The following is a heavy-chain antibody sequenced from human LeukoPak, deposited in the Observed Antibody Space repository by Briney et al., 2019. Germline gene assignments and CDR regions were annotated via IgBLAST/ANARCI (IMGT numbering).Heavy chain of an antibody. CDR3: ARDINRFDP. CDR1: GGSISSHY. Sequence: TSETLSLTCTVSGGSISSHYWSWIRQPPGKGLECIGYIYYSGSTNYNPSLKSRVTISVDTSKNQFSLKLSSVTAADTAVYYCARDINRFDPWGQGTLVAVSS. J-gene: IGHJ5*02. CDR2: IYYSGST. V-gene: IGHV4-59*11.